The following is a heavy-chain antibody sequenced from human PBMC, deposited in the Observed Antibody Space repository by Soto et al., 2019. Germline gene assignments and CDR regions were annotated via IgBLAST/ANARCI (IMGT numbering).Heavy chain of an antibody. V-gene: IGHV4-31*03. J-gene: IGHJ5*02. CDR2: IYYSGST. CDR1: GGSISSGGYY. Sequence: SETLSLTCTVSGGSISSGGYYWSWIRQHPGKGLEWIGYIYYSGSTYYNPSLKSRVTISVDTSKNQFSLKLSSVTAADTAVYYCARVLRGYRNAIALNWFDHWGQGTKVTVSS. CDR3: ARVLRGYRNAIALNWFDH. D-gene: IGHD5-18*01.